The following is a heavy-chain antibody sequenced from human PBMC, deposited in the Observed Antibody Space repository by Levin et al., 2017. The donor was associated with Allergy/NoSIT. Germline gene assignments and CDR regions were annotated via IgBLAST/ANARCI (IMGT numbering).Heavy chain of an antibody. CDR3: ARALLRYCSGGSCYRGYYYYGMDV. V-gene: IGHV3-30*04. Sequence: GGSLRLSCAASGFTFSSYAMHWVRQAPGKGLEWVAVISYDGSNKYYADSVKGRFTISRDNSKNTLYLQMNSLRAEDTAVYYCARALLRYCSGGSCYRGYYYYGMDVWGQGTTVTVSS. D-gene: IGHD2-15*01. CDR1: GFTFSSYA. CDR2: ISYDGSNK. J-gene: IGHJ6*02.